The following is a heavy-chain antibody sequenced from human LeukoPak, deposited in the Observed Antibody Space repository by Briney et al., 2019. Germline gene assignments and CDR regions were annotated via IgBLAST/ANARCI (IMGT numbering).Heavy chain of an antibody. CDR3: AKGPLYKPPYYYYYMDV. CDR1: GFTFSSYA. D-gene: IGHD1-1*01. J-gene: IGHJ6*03. V-gene: IGHV3-23*01. CDR2: ISGSGGST. Sequence: GGSLRLSCAASGFTFSSYAMSWVRQAPGKGLEWVSAISGSGGSTYYADSVKGRFTISRDNSKNTLYLQMNSLRAEDTAVYYCAKGPLYKPPYYYYYMDVWGKGTTVTVSS.